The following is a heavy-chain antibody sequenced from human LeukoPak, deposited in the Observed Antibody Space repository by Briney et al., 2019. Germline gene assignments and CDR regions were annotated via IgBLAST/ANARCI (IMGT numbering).Heavy chain of an antibody. V-gene: IGHV4-61*02. J-gene: IGHJ4*02. D-gene: IGHD3-3*01. CDR3: ARSGYSNFDY. Sequence: PPETLSLTCTVSGGSLSSGNDDWSWIRQSAGKGLEWIGRIYASGSTNYNPSLKSRVTISVDTSKNQFSLKLSSVTAADTAVYYCARSGYSNFDYWGQGTLVTVSS. CDR1: GGSLSSGNDD. CDR2: IYASGST.